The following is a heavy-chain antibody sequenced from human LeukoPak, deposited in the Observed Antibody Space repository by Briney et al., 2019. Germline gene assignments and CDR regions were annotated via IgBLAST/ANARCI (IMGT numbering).Heavy chain of an antibody. J-gene: IGHJ4*02. Sequence: ASVKVSCKASGYTFTANGISWVRQPPGQGLEWMGWISANNGNTNYAQKVQGRVTMTRDTSTSTAYMELRSLRYDDTAVYYCSRDDGPFGGVRFDHWGQGTLVTVSS. CDR3: SRDDGPFGGVRFDH. V-gene: IGHV1-18*01. CDR2: ISANNGNT. D-gene: IGHD3-16*01. CDR1: GYTFTANG.